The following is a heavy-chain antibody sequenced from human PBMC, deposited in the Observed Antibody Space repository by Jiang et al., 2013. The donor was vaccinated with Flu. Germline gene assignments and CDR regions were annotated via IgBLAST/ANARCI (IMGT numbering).Heavy chain of an antibody. J-gene: IGHJ4*02. Sequence: PGLVKPSGTLSLTCGVSGGSISSTNWWSWVRQPPGKGLEWIGEIYHTESTNYNPSLKSRLTISVDKSKNQFSLKLSSVTAADTAVYYCAREGPLRYFDYWGQGTPVTVSS. CDR2: IYHTEST. CDR3: AREGPLRYFDY. CDR1: GGSISSTNW. D-gene: IGHD3-16*01. V-gene: IGHV4-4*02.